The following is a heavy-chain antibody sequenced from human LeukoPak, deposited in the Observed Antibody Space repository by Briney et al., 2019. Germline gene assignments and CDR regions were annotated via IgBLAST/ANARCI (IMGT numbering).Heavy chain of an antibody. CDR2: IYYRGST. J-gene: IGHJ4*02. D-gene: IGHD3-22*01. CDR3: ARDRGDYDSSGYYGYFDY. Sequence: ETLSLTCTVSGGSIRSHYWSWIRQPPGKGLEWIGYIYYRGSTNYNPSLKSRVTISVDTSKNQFSLKLSSVTAADTAVYYCARDRGDYDSSGYYGYFDYWGQGALGTVSS. CDR1: GGSIRSHY. V-gene: IGHV4-59*11.